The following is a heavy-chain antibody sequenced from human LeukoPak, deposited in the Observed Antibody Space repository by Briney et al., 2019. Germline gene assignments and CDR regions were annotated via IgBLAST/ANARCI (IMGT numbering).Heavy chain of an antibody. J-gene: IGHJ4*02. CDR1: GGSISSYY. D-gene: IGHD3-16*02. CDR2: IYYSGST. V-gene: IGHV4-59*08. CDR3: ARSRYSIYFDY. Sequence: SETLSLTCTVSGGSISSYYWSWIRQPSGKGLEWIGYIYYSGSTNYNPSLKSRVTISVDTSKNQFSLKLSSVTAADTAVYYCARSRYSIYFDYWGQGTLVTVSS.